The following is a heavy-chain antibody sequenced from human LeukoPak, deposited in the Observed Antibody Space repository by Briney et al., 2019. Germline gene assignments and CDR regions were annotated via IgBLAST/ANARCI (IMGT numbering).Heavy chain of an antibody. J-gene: IGHJ4*02. CDR2: IDPSDSST. Sequence: GEPLNISSQGSGLNFTSYWISWVRQKPGKGLEWMGRIDPSDSSTNYSPSLQGNVTISADKSIITASLQWSSLKASDTAMYYCARRSYGYDYWGQGTLVTVSS. V-gene: IGHV5-10-1*01. D-gene: IGHD5-18*01. CDR3: ARRSYGYDY. CDR1: GLNFTSYW.